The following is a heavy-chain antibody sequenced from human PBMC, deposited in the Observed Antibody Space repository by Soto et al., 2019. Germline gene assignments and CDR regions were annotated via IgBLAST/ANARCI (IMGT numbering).Heavy chain of an antibody. CDR2: ISGSGGST. Sequence: PGGSLRLSCAASGFTFSSYAMSWVRQAPGKGLEWVSAISGSGGSTYYADSVKGRFTISRDNSKNTLYLQMNSLRAADTAVYFCAGMFWFGDLLFDYWGPGTLVTVSS. CDR3: AGMFWFGDLLFDY. V-gene: IGHV3-23*01. J-gene: IGHJ4*02. D-gene: IGHD3-10*01. CDR1: GFTFSSYA.